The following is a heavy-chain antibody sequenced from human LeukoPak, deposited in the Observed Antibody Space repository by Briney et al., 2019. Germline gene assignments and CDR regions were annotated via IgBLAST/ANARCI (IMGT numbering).Heavy chain of an antibody. V-gene: IGHV4-61*02. D-gene: IGHD3-3*01. J-gene: IGHJ4*02. CDR2: IYTSGST. CDR1: GGSISSGSYY. CDR3: ARGDFWSGYYFDY. Sequence: SETLSLTCTVSGGSISSGSYYWSWIRQPAGKGLEWIGRIYTSGSTNYNPSLKSRVTISVDTSKNQFSLKLSSVTAAGTAVYYCARGDFWSGYYFDYWGQGTLVTVSS.